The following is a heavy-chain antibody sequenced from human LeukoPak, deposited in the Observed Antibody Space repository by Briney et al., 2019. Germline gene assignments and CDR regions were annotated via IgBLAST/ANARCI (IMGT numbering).Heavy chain of an antibody. V-gene: IGHV1-69*13. Sequence: SVKVSCKASGGTFSSYAISWVRQAPGQGLEWMGGIIPIFGTANYAQKFQGRVTITADESTSTAYMELSSLRSEDTAVYYCASLLGYCSSTSCYTSFFGYWGQGTLVTVSS. CDR3: ASLLGYCSSTSCYTSFFGY. CDR2: IIPIFGTA. D-gene: IGHD2-2*02. J-gene: IGHJ4*02. CDR1: GGTFSSYA.